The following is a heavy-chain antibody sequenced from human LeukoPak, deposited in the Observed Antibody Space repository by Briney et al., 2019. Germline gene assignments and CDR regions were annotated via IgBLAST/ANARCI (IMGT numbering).Heavy chain of an antibody. D-gene: IGHD2-15*01. J-gene: IGHJ4*02. V-gene: IGHV4-4*07. CDR2: IYTSGST. CDR3: AGGDCSGGSCYPYY. Sequence: SETLSLTCTVSGGSISSYYWSWIRQPAGKGLEWIGRIYTSGSTYYNPSLKSRVTISVDTSKNQFSLKLSSVTAADTAVYYCAGGDCSGGSCYPYYWGQGTLVTVSS. CDR1: GGSISSYY.